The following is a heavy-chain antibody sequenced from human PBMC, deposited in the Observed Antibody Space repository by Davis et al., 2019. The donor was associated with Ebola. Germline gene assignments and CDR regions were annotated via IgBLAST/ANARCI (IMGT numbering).Heavy chain of an antibody. CDR2: IYYSGST. J-gene: IGHJ6*02. CDR3: ARERVVPAARGEGYYYYGMYV. Sequence: MPSATLSLTCTVSGGSINSGGYFWSWIRQHPGKGLEWIGYIYYSGSTYYNPSLKSRVTISVDRSKNQFSLKLSSVTAADTAVYYCARERVVPAARGEGYYYYGMYVWGQGTTVTVSS. V-gene: IGHV4-31*03. CDR1: GGSINSGGYF. D-gene: IGHD2-2*01.